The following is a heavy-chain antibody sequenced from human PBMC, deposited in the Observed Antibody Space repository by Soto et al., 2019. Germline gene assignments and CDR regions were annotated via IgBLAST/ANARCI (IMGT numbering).Heavy chain of an antibody. D-gene: IGHD2-15*01. CDR3: AREWVHGGFDY. Sequence: SETLSLTCTVSGGSISSYYWSWIRQPPGKGLEWIGYIYYSGSTNYNPSLKSRVTISVDTSKNQFSLKLSSVTAADTAVYYCAREWVHGGFDYWGQRTLVTVSS. CDR1: GGSISSYY. V-gene: IGHV4-59*01. CDR2: IYYSGST. J-gene: IGHJ4*02.